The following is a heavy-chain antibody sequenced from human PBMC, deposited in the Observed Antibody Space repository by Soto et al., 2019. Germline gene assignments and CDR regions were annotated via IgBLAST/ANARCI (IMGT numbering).Heavy chain of an antibody. CDR2: ISYIGST. CDR3: ARSSSGSCYQQY. J-gene: IGHJ4*02. Sequence: SETLSLTCTVSDGSISSYYWSWIRQPPGRGLECIGYISYIGSTKYNPSLKNRVTILRDTSKNQFSLKLSSVTAADTAVYYCARSSSGSCYQQYWGQGDLVTVSS. V-gene: IGHV4-59*01. CDR1: DGSISSYY. D-gene: IGHD3-10*01.